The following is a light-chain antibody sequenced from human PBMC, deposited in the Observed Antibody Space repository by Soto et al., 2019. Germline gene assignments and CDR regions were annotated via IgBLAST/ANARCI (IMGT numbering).Light chain of an antibody. V-gene: IGLV6-57*02. Sequence: NFMLTQPHSVSESPGKTVTISCTGSSGSIASNYVQWYQQRPGSAPTTVIYEDNKRPSGVPDRFSGSVDTSSNSAALIISGLKTEDEADYYCQSHDPTNVVFGRGTKLTVL. CDR2: EDN. CDR3: QSHDPTNVV. CDR1: SGSIASNY. J-gene: IGLJ3*02.